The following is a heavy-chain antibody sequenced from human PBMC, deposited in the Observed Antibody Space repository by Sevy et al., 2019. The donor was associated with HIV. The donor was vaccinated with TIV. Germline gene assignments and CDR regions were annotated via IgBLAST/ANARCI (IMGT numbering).Heavy chain of an antibody. J-gene: IGHJ4*02. CDR1: GFTFSSYS. V-gene: IGHV3-21*01. Sequence: GGSLRLSCAASGFTFSSYSMNWVRQAPGKGLEGVSSISSSSSYIYYADSVKGRLTISRDNAKNSLYLQMNSLRAEDTAVYYCARGRAGGDFDYWGQGTLVTVSS. CDR2: ISSSSSYI. D-gene: IGHD3-16*01. CDR3: ARGRAGGDFDY.